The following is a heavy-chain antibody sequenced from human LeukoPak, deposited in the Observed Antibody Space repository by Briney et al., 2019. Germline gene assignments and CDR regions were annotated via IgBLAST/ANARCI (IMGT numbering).Heavy chain of an antibody. CDR2: ISSSSSTI. V-gene: IGHV3-48*04. CDR3: ARYARLFDY. Sequence: GGSLRLSCAASGFTFSRYNMNWVRQAPGKGLEWVSYISSSSSTIYYADSVKGRFTISRDNTKNSLYLQMDNLRAEDTAVYYCARYARLFDYWGQGTLVTVSS. J-gene: IGHJ4*02. CDR1: GFTFSRYN.